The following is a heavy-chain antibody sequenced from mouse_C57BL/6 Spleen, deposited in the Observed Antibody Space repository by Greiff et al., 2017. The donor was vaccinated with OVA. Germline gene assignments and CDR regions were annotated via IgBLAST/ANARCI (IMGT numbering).Heavy chain of an antibody. CDR1: GFTFTSYA. CDR3: TREGVAY. V-gene: IGHV5-9-1*02. Sequence: VQLKESGEGLVKPGGSLKLSCAASGFTFTSYAMSWVRQTPKKRLEWVAYISSGGDYIHYADTVKGRFTISRDNATNALYLQMSSLKSGDTAMYYCTREGVAYWGQGTLVTVSA. J-gene: IGHJ3*01. CDR2: ISSGGDYI.